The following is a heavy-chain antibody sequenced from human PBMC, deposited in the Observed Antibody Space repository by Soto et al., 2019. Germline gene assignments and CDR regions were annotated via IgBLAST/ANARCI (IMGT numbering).Heavy chain of an antibody. D-gene: IGHD6-19*01. V-gene: IGHV1-8*01. J-gene: IGHJ2*01. CDR3: ARGSRYSSGWSYWYFDL. Sequence: QVQLVQSGAEVKKPGASVKVSCKASGYTFTRYDINWVRQATGQGAEWMGWMNPKRSNTGYAQKFQGRVTRTRNTSISTAYMELSSLRSEDTAVYYCARGSRYSSGWSYWYFDLWGRGTLVTVSS. CDR2: MNPKRSNT. CDR1: GYTFTRYD.